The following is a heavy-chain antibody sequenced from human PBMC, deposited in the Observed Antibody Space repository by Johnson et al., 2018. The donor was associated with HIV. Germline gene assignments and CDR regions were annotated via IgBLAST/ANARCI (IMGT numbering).Heavy chain of an antibody. CDR2: ISNSAITL. CDR3: ARRGLANAFDI. CDR1: GFTFSDYY. J-gene: IGHJ3*02. V-gene: IGHV3-11*04. D-gene: IGHD3-10*01. Sequence: QMLLVESGGGLVQPGGSLRLSCVTSGFTFSDYYMSWIRQAPGTGLEWLSYISNSAITLYYADSVKGRFSISRDNAKSSVYLQMNSLRAEDTAVYYCARRGLANAFDIWGQGTMVTVSS.